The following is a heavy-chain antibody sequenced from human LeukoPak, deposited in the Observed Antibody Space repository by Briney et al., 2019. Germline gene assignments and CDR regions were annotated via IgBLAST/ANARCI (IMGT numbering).Heavy chain of an antibody. CDR3: ARATAMVTYYYYGMDV. D-gene: IGHD5-18*01. CDR2: INSDGSST. CDR1: GFTFSSYW. V-gene: IGHV3-74*01. Sequence: GGSLRLSCAASGFTFSSYWMHWVRQAPGNGLVWVSRINSDGSSTSYADSVKGRFTISRDNAKNTLYLQMNSLRAEDTAGYYCARATAMVTYYYYGMDVWGQGTTVTVSS. J-gene: IGHJ6*02.